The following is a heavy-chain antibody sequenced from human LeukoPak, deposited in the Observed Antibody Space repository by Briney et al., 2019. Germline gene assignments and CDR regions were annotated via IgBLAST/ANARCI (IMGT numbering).Heavy chain of an antibody. J-gene: IGHJ5*02. V-gene: IGHV1-8*01. CDR1: GYAFINHD. Sequence: ASVKVSCKASGYAFINHDINWVRQAPGQGLEWMGWMNSNSGNEGYAQQLQGRVTMTRDTSISTAYMELRSLRSDDTAVYYCARGSGQEGRDCFDPWGQGTLVTVS. CDR3: ARGSGQEGRDCFDP. D-gene: IGHD3-10*01. CDR2: MNSNSGNE.